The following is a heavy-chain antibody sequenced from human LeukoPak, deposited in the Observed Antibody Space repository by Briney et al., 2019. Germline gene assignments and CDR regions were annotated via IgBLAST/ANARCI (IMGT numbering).Heavy chain of an antibody. D-gene: IGHD3-22*01. CDR2: INHSGST. V-gene: IGHV4-34*01. CDR3: ARHPYYYDGAHYFDS. CDR1: GGSFSGYY. Sequence: SETLSLTCAVYGGSFSGYYWSWIRQPPGKGLEWIGEINHSGSTNYNPSLKSRVTISLDASRNRFSLDLSSVTAADTAVYFCARHPYYYDGAHYFDSWGQGILVTVSS. J-gene: IGHJ4*02.